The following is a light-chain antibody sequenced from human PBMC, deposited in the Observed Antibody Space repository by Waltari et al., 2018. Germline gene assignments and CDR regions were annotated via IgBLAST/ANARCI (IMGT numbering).Light chain of an antibody. CDR3: YSTDSSDTHRV. J-gene: IGLJ3*02. V-gene: IGLV3-10*01. CDR1: ACPKKY. Sequence: SYELTQPPSVSVSPGQAARITCSGAACPKKYAYWYQQKSGQAPVLVIYEDSKRPSGIPERFSGSSSGTTATLTLSGAQVEDEGDYYCYSTDSSDTHRVFGGGTKLTVL. CDR2: EDS.